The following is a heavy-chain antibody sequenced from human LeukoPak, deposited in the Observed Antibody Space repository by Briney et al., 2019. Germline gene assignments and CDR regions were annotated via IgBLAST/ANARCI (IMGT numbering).Heavy chain of an antibody. J-gene: IGHJ4*02. CDR2: ISSNGDNT. CDR1: GFTFSTYV. CDR3: VRGTGY. V-gene: IGHV3-64D*06. Sequence: PGRSLRLSCSVSGFTFSTYVMHWVRQAPGKGLEYVSAISSNGDNTYYADSVKGRFTISRDNSKNTLYLQMSSLRAGDTAVYYCVRGTGYWGQGTLVTISS.